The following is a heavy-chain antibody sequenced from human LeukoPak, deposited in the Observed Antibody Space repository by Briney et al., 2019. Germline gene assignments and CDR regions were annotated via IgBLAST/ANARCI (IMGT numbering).Heavy chain of an antibody. V-gene: IGHV3-21*01. CDR1: GFTFSSYS. J-gene: IGHJ6*02. CDR3: ARVGQSYYGMDV. Sequence: GGSLRLSCAASGFTFSSYSMNWVRQAPGKGLEWVSSISSSSSYIYYADSVKGRFTISRDNAKNSLYLQMISLRAEETAVYYCARVGQSYYGMDVWGQGTTVTVSS. CDR2: ISSSSSYI. D-gene: IGHD3/OR15-3a*01.